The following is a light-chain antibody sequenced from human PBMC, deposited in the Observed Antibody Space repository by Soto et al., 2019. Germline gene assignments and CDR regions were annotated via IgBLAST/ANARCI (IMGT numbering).Light chain of an antibody. Sequence: QSALTQPASVSGSPGQSIAISCTGTSSDVGAYNYVSWYQHHPGKAPKLVIYDVNDRPSGVSNRFSGSKSGNTASLTISGLQAEDEADYYCSSYTNNNTLVFGGGTKLTVL. CDR2: DVN. CDR1: SSDVGAYNY. CDR3: SSYTNNNTLV. V-gene: IGLV2-14*03. J-gene: IGLJ3*02.